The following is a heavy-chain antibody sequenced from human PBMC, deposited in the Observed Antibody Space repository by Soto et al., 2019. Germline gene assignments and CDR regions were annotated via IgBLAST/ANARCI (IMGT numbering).Heavy chain of an antibody. D-gene: IGHD6-6*01. J-gene: IGHJ4*02. CDR1: GHTFSSHD. V-gene: IGHV1-8*01. CDR3: AIGRDEYNSWLGLDY. CDR2: MNPNTGNT. Sequence: QVQLVQSGAEVKKPGASVKVSCKASGHTFSSHDINWVRQATGQGLEWMGWMNPNTGNTGYAQTFQGRVSMTRDTSINIANMELSILRSEDTAVYYCAIGRDEYNSWLGLDYWGQGTLVTVSS.